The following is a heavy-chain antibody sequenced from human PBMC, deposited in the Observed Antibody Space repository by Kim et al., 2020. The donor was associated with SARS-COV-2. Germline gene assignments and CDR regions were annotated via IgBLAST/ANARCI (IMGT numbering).Heavy chain of an antibody. V-gene: IGHV1-8*01. CDR3: ARVGYSSSWYGQYYYYYGMDV. CDR1: GYTFPSYD. D-gene: IGHD6-13*01. J-gene: IGHJ6*02. Sequence: ASVKVSCKASGYTFPSYDINWVRQATGQGLEWMGWMNPNSGNTGYAQKFQGRVTMTRNTSISTAYMELSSLRSEDTAVYYCARVGYSSSWYGQYYYYYGMDVWGQGTTVTVSS. CDR2: MNPNSGNT.